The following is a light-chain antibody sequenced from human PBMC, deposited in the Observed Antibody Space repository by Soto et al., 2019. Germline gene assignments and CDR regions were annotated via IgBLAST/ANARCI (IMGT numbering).Light chain of an antibody. CDR2: EVS. CDR1: QSLVFSDGNTY. J-gene: IGKJ1*01. Sequence: DVVLTQSPLSLPVTLGQPASISCRSSQSLVFSDGNTYLNWFHQRPGQSPRRLIYEVSNRDSGVPDRFSGSGSGTDFTLKISRVESEDVGVYYCMQGTNSRTFGQGTKVDIK. CDR3: MQGTNSRT. V-gene: IGKV2-30*01.